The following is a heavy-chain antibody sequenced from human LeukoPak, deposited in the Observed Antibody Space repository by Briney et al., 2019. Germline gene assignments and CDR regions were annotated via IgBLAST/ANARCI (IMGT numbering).Heavy chain of an antibody. CDR3: AKWGDHDVSTRSYVPDY. Sequence: GSLRLSCAPSGFTFSNYAMSWPRQAPGKAREWVSPILGSGGSTYYADSVKARFTVSRDNSRSTLSLQMNSLTAEDTALYSCAKWGDHDVSTRSYVPDYWGQGTLVTVSS. CDR2: ILGSGGST. D-gene: IGHD3-9*01. J-gene: IGHJ4*02. V-gene: IGHV3-23*01. CDR1: GFTFSNYA.